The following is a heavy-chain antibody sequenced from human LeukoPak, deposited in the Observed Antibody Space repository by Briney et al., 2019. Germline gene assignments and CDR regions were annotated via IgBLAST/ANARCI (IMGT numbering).Heavy chain of an antibody. V-gene: IGHV1-2*02. CDR2: INPNSGGT. CDR1: GYTFTGYY. Sequence: SVKVSCKASGYTFTGYYMHWVRQAPGQGLEWMGWINPNSGGTNYAQKFQGRVTMTEDTSTDTAYMELSSLRSEDTAVYYCATVFGSSTSFDYWGQGTLVTVSS. CDR3: ATVFGSSTSFDY. D-gene: IGHD2-2*01. J-gene: IGHJ4*02.